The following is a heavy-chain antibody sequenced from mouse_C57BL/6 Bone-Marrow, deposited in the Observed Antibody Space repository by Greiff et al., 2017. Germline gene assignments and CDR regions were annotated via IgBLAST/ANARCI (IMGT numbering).Heavy chain of an antibody. CDR3: ADGYYVYWYFDV. J-gene: IGHJ1*03. Sequence: QVQLQQSGAELVKPGASVKLSCKASGYTFTSYWMHWVKQRPGQGLEWIGMIHPNSGSTNYNEKFKSKATLTVDKSSSTAYMQLSSLTSEDSAVYYCADGYYVYWYFDVWGTGTTVTVSS. CDR1: GYTFTSYW. V-gene: IGHV1-64*01. D-gene: IGHD2-3*01. CDR2: IHPNSGST.